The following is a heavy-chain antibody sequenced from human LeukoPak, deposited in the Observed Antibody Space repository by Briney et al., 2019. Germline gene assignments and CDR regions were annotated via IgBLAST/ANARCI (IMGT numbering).Heavy chain of an antibody. CDR1: GLPFSDRY. J-gene: IGHJ4*02. CDR3: ARETGWVFDA. Sequence: SLRRYCAAAGLPFSDRYMSWLRQAPRKGREWVAYISPDGVMIHYADPVRGRFTISSANAKNSLSLQVNSLRAEATAIYYCARETGWVFDAWGQGTLVTVAS. V-gene: IGHV3-11*04. D-gene: IGHD7-27*01. CDR2: ISPDGVMI.